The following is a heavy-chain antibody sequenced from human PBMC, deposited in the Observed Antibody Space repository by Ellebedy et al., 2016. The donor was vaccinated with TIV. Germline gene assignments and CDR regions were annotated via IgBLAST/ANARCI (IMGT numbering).Heavy chain of an antibody. Sequence: PGGSLRLSCAASGFTFSSYGMHWVRQAPGKGLEWVAVIWYDGSNKYYADSVKGRFTISRDNSKNTLYLQMNSLRAEDTAVYYCARGSLYYDFWSGYFPFDYWGQGTLVTVSS. D-gene: IGHD3-3*01. CDR2: IWYDGSNK. V-gene: IGHV3-33*01. CDR1: GFTFSSYG. J-gene: IGHJ4*02. CDR3: ARGSLYYDFWSGYFPFDY.